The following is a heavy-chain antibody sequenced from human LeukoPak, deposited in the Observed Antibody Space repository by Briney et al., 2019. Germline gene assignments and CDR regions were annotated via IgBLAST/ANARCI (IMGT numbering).Heavy chain of an antibody. J-gene: IGHJ4*02. CDR3: ARDYHY. CDR2: IYYSGST. CDR1: AGSISSSSYS. V-gene: IGHV4-61*01. Sequence: PSETLSLTCTVSAGSISSSSYSWGWIRQPPGKGLEWIGYIYYSGSTNYNPSLKSRVTISVDTSKNQFSLKLSSVTAADTAVYYCARDYHYWGQGTLVTVSS.